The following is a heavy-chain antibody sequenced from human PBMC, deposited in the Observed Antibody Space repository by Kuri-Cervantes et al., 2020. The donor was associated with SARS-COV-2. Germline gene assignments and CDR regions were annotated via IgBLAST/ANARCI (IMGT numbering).Heavy chain of an antibody. CDR3: ARDSMTTRDFDY. Sequence: ESLKISCVASGFTFSSYWMHWVRQAPGHGLVWVARLTNDGSDAIFADSVKGRFTISRDNAKNMLYLYMNRLRADDTGVYYLARDSMTTRDFDYWGQGTLVTVSS. CDR1: GFTFSSYW. J-gene: IGHJ4*02. D-gene: IGHD4-11*01. V-gene: IGHV3-74*01. CDR2: LTNDGSDA.